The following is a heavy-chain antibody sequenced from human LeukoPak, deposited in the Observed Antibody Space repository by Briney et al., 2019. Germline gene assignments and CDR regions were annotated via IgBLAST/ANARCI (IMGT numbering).Heavy chain of an antibody. J-gene: IGHJ4*02. CDR1: GGSLSGYY. Sequence: KPSETLSPTCAVYGGSLSGYYWSWIRQPPGKGLEWIGEINHSGSTNYNPSLKSRATISVDTSKNQLSLKLSSMTAADTAVYYCARQWLVSPLFDYWGQGTLVTVSS. V-gene: IGHV4-34*01. CDR2: INHSGST. D-gene: IGHD6-19*01. CDR3: ARQWLVSPLFDY.